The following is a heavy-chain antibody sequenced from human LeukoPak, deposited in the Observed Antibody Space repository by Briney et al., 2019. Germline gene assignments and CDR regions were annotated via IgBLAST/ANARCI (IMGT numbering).Heavy chain of an antibody. CDR2: IYYSGST. D-gene: IGHD3-10*01. CDR3: ARGREWFGELSGY. J-gene: IGHJ4*02. Sequence: SETLSLTCTVSGGSISSSSYYWGWIRQPPGKGLEWIGSIYYSGSTYYNPSLKSRVTISVDTSKNQFSLKLSSVTAADTAVYYCARGREWFGELSGYWGQGTLVTVSS. V-gene: IGHV4-39*07. CDR1: GGSISSSSYY.